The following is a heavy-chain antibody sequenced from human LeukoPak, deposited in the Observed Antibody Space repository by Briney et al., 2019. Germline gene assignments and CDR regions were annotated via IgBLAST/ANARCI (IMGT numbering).Heavy chain of an antibody. V-gene: IGHV3-7*03. CDR1: GFSFSDYW. CDR3: AKGREYYYYMDV. Sequence: PGGSLRLSCAASGFSFSDYWMNWVRQAPGKGLEWVANIKQDGSEKYYVDSVKGRFTISRDNSKNTLYLQMNSLRAEDTAVYYCAKGREYYYYMDVWGKGTTVTVSS. J-gene: IGHJ6*03. CDR2: IKQDGSEK. D-gene: IGHD5-24*01.